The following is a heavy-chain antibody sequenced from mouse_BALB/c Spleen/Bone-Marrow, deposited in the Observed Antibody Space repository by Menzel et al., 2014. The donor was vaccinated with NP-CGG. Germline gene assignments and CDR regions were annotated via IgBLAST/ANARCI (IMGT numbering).Heavy chain of an antibody. D-gene: IGHD1-1*01. J-gene: IGHJ4*01. CDR3: ARELVRGMDY. CDR2: INPGSGGI. V-gene: IGHV1-54*01. Sequence: QVHVKQSGAELVRPGTSVKVSCKAPGYAFTNYWIKWIKQRPGQGPEWIGVINPGSGGINYNEKFKGKATLTADKSSSTAYMQLSSLTSDDSAVYFCARELVRGMDYWGQGTSVTVSS. CDR1: GYAFTNYW.